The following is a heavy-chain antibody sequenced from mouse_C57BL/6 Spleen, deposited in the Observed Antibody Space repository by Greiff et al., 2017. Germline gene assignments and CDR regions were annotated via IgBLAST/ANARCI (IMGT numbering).Heavy chain of an antibody. Sequence: EVNVVESGGGLVKPGGSLKLSCAASGFTFSDYGMHWVRQAPEKGLEWVAYISSGSSTIYYADTVKGRFTISRDNAKNTLFLQMTSLRSEDTAMYYCARGDDYYPFAYWGQGTLVTVSA. CDR1: GFTFSDYG. CDR2: ISSGSSTI. V-gene: IGHV5-17*01. J-gene: IGHJ3*01. CDR3: ARGDDYYPFAY. D-gene: IGHD2-3*01.